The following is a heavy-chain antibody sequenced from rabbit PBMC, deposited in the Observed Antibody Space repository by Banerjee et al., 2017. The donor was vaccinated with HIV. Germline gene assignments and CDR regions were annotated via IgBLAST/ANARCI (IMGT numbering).Heavy chain of an antibody. J-gene: IGHJ3*01. D-gene: IGHD6-1*01. Sequence: QEQLEESGGDLVQPGGSLTLSCKASGFDFSYYHMGWVRQAPGKGLELIACIRNSSAIGYATWAKGRFTISKTSSTTVTLQMTSLTAADTATYFCARRDNAYVDAPKLWGQGTLVTVS. CDR3: ARRDNAYVDAPKL. CDR2: IRNSSAI. V-gene: IGHV1S45*01. CDR1: GFDFSYYH.